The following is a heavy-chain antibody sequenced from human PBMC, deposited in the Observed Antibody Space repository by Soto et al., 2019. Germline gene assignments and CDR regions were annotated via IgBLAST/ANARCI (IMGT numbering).Heavy chain of an antibody. CDR2: IIPIFGTA. D-gene: IGHD5-12*01. CDR3: ARGGRFEWLRLGPYYYGMDV. CDR1: GGTLSSYA. Sequence: SVKVSCKASGGTLSSYAISWVRQAPGQGLEWMGGIIPIFGTANYAQKFQGRVTITADESTSTAYMELSSLRSEDTAVYYCARGGRFEWLRLGPYYYGMDVWGQGTTVTVSS. V-gene: IGHV1-69*13. J-gene: IGHJ6*02.